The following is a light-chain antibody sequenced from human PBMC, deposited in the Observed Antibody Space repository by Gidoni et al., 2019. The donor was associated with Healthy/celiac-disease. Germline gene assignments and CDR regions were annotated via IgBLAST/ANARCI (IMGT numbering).Light chain of an antibody. CDR3: QQSYSTPLFT. CDR1: QSISSY. CDR2: AAS. J-gene: IGKJ3*01. V-gene: IGKV1-39*01. Sequence: DIQMTQYPSSLSASVGDRVTITCRASQSISSYLNWYQQKPGKAPKLLIYAASSLQSGVPSRFSGSGSGTDFTLTISSLQPEDFATYYCQQSYSTPLFTFGPGTKVDIK.